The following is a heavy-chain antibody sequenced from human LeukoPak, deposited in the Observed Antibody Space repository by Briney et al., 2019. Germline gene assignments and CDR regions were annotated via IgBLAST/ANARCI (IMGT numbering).Heavy chain of an antibody. V-gene: IGHV1-18*01. D-gene: IGHD6-13*01. J-gene: IGHJ5*02. CDR1: GYTFTSYG. CDR3: ARLAAAGSGGWFDP. Sequence: ASVKVSCRASGYTFTSYGISWVRQAPGRGLEWMGWISAYNGNTNYAQKLQGRVTMTTDTSTSTAYMELRSLRSDDTAVYYCARLAAAGSGGWFDPWGQGTLVTVSS. CDR2: ISAYNGNT.